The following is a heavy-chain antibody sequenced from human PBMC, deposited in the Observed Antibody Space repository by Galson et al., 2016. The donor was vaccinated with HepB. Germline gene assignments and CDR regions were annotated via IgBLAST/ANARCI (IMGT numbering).Heavy chain of an antibody. V-gene: IGHV4-39*01. J-gene: IGHJ4*02. Sequence: SETLSLTCTVSGDSVSSTNFYWGWIRQTPGKGLEWIGSIYSSGNTYYNPSLKSRVTISVDTSKNQFSLNLRSVTAADTAVYYCALQLFHYDYLWASSRPSYFDFWGRGTMVTASS. CDR1: GDSVSSTNFY. CDR2: IYSSGNT. CDR3: ALQLFHYDYLWASSRPSYFDF. D-gene: IGHD3-16*01.